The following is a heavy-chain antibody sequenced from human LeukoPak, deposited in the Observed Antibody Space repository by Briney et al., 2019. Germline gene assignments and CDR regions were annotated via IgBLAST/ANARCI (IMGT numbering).Heavy chain of an antibody. V-gene: IGHV4-34*01. D-gene: IGHD6-13*01. CDR3: ARESYSSSWYGDYFDY. CDR2: INHSGST. Sequence: SETLSLTCAVYGGSFSGYYWSWIRQPPGKGLEWIGEINHSGSTNYNPSLKSRVTISVDTSKNQFSLQLSSVTAADTAVYYCARESYSSSWYGDYFDYWGQGTLVTVSS. CDR1: GGSFSGYY. J-gene: IGHJ4*02.